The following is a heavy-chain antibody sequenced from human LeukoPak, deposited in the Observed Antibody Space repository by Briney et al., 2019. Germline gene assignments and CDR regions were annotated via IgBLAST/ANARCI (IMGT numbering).Heavy chain of an antibody. V-gene: IGHV3-7*01. CDR3: ARRGGSSSRRSHIDY. D-gene: IGHD6-6*01. J-gene: IGHJ4*02. CDR1: GFTFSDYW. CDR2: IKQDGSQR. Sequence: PGGSLRLSCTASGFTFSDYWMTWGRQAPGKGAEWVANIKQDGSQRYYVDSVRGRFTISRDNAKNSLFLQMNGLRAEDTAVYYCARRGGSSSRRSHIDYWGQGTLVTVSS.